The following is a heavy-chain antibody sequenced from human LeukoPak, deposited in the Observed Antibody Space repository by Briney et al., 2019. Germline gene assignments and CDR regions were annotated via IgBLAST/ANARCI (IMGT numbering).Heavy chain of an antibody. CDR1: GFTFSSYG. CDR2: IRYDGSNK. CDR3: ALQTY. J-gene: IGHJ4*02. V-gene: IGHV3-30*02. Sequence: GGSLRLSCTASGFTFSSYGMHWVRQAPGKGLEWVAFIRYDGSNKYYADSVKGRFTISRDNSKNTMNLQMNGLRTEDTAVYYCALQTYWGQGTLVTVSS.